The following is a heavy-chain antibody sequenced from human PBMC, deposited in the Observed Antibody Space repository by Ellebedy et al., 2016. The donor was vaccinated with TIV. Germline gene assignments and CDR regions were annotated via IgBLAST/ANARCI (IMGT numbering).Heavy chain of an antibody. J-gene: IGHJ4*02. CDR1: GFTFSTYW. Sequence: PGGSLRLSCAASGFTFSTYWMHWVRQTPGQGLVWVARINNNGRTINYADSVRGRFTISRDNAKNTLYLEMNSLRVDDTAVYYCARQFDQPARWGQGTLVTVSS. CDR2: INNNGRTI. CDR3: ARQFDQPAR. D-gene: IGHD3-9*01. V-gene: IGHV3-74*01.